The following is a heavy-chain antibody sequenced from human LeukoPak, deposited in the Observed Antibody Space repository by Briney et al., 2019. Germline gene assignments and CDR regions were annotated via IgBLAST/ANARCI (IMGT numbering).Heavy chain of an antibody. D-gene: IGHD6-13*01. CDR1: GFTFNIYA. CDR3: AKDKIAAAGAAYYFDY. Sequence: GGSLRLSCAGSGFTFNIYAMHWVRQAPGKGLEWAAVISYDGTNKYYADSVRGRFTISRDNSKNTLYLQMNSLRAEDTAVYYCAKDKIAAAGAAYYFDYWGQGTLVTVSS. J-gene: IGHJ4*02. V-gene: IGHV3-30-3*01. CDR2: ISYDGTNK.